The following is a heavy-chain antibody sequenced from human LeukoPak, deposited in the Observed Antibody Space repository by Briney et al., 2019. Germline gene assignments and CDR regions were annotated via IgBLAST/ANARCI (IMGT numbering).Heavy chain of an antibody. CDR2: IYYSGSN. V-gene: IGHV4-59*01. Sequence: PSETLSLTCTVSGGSISSYYWSWIRQPPGKGLEWIGYIYYSGSNNYNPSLKSLVTISVDTSKNQFSLKLSSVIAADTAVYYCARTTEGYCSSASCFGFSYSYYMDVWGKGTTVTVSS. D-gene: IGHD2-2*01. J-gene: IGHJ6*03. CDR1: GGSISSYY. CDR3: ARTTEGYCSSASCFGFSYSYYMDV.